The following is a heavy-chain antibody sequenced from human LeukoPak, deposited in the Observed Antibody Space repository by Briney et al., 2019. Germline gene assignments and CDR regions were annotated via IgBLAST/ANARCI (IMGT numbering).Heavy chain of an antibody. CDR3: AKGGHYDFWSGYYESRYYYYMDV. V-gene: IGHV3-7*01. CDR2: IKQDGSEK. J-gene: IGHJ6*03. CDR1: GFSFSSYW. D-gene: IGHD3-3*01. Sequence: GGSLRLSCAASGFSFSSYWMSWVRQAPGKGLEWVANIKQDGSEKYYADSVKGRFTISRDNSKNTLYLQMNSLRAEDTAVYYCAKGGHYDFWSGYYESRYYYYMDVWGKGTTVTVSS.